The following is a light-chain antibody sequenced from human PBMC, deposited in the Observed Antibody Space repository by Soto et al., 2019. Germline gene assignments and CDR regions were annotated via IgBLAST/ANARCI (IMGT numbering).Light chain of an antibody. V-gene: IGKV3-11*01. CDR1: QSVSSY. CDR2: DAS. Sequence: EIVLTQSPGTLSLSPGERATLSCRASQSVSSYLAWYQQKPGQAPRLLIYDASNRATGIPARFSGSGSGTDFALTISSLEPEDFAVYYCQQRSNWPLTFGVGTKWDIK. CDR3: QQRSNWPLT. J-gene: IGKJ4*02.